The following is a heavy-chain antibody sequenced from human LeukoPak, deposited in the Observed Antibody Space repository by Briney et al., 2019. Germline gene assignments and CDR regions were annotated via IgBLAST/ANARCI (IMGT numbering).Heavy chain of an antibody. CDR1: GGTFSSYA. J-gene: IGHJ6*02. D-gene: IGHD4-11*01. V-gene: IGHV1-69*04. CDR3: ARDDSNPNYYYYGMDV. CDR2: IIPILGIA. Sequence: GTSLRLSCAASGGTFSSYAISWVRQAPGQGLEWMGRIIPILGIANYAQKFQGRVTITADKSTSTAYMELSSLRSEDTAVYYCARDDSNPNYYYYGMDVWGQGTTVTVSS.